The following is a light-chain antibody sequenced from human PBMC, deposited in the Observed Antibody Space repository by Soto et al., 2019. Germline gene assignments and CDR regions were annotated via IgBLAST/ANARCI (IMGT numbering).Light chain of an antibody. J-gene: IGKJ1*01. CDR3: QQRGNRPPWT. V-gene: IGKV3-11*01. Sequence: EIVMTQSPATLSLSPGERATLSCRASQSVGKYLVWYQQKPGQAPRLLIHDASNRATGIPARFSGSGSGTDFTLTISSLEPEDLAVYYCQQRGNRPPWTFGQGTKVEIK. CDR2: DAS. CDR1: QSVGKY.